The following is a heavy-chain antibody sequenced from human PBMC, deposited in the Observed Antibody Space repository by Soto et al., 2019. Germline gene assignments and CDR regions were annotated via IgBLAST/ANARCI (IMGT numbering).Heavy chain of an antibody. CDR1: GGTFSSYP. D-gene: IGHD3-10*01. CDR2: IIPILGIA. CDR3: TTDHPHYYGSGSYMIDP. Sequence: GASVKVSCKASGGTFSSYPISWVRQAPGQGLEWMGRIIPILGIANYAQKFQGRVTITADKSTSTAYMELSSLRSEDTAVYYCTTDHPHYYGSGSYMIDPWGQGTLVTVSS. V-gene: IGHV1-69*04. J-gene: IGHJ5*02.